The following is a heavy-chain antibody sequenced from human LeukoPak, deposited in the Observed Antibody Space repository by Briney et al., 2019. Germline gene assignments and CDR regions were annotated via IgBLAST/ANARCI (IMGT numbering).Heavy chain of an antibody. CDR3: ASTLVGATSGPDCYLEN. J-gene: IGHJ4*02. CDR2: ISGSGGRT. V-gene: IGHV3-23*01. D-gene: IGHD1-26*01. CDR1: GFTFSTYA. Sequence: GGSLRLSCAAPGFTFSTYAMTWVRQAPGKGLEWVSAISGSGGRTYYPDSVKGRFTVSRDNSRNTLYLLMNSLRAEDTAAYFCASTLVGATSGPDCYLENWGQGTLVTVSS.